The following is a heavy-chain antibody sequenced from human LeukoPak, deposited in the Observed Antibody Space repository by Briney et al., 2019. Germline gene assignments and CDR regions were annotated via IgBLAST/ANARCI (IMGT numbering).Heavy chain of an antibody. CDR3: ATSMTSPGAFDY. CDR1: GFLVSRKY. CDR2: ISDGGAS. D-gene: IGHD2-8*02. V-gene: IGHV3-53*01. J-gene: IGHJ4*02. Sequence: PGGSLRLSCAASGFLVSRKYMIWVRQAPGKGLECVSAISDGGASSYPDSVKGRFTISRDNSKNTLYLQMNSLRAEDTAVYYCATSMTSPGAFDYWGQGTLVTVSS.